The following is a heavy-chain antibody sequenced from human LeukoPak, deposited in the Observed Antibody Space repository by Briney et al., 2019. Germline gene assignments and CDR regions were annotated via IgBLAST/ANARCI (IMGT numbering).Heavy chain of an antibody. CDR3: ASERWSYRSYYDF. D-gene: IGHD3-10*01. Sequence: SETLSLTCTVSGGSVSNRHYYWAWIRQPPGKGLEWIGNIYYNGSLHFSPSLESRLSISVDTSMTQFSLKLRSVTVADTAVYYCASERWSYRSYYDFWGQGVLVTVSS. CDR2: IYYNGSL. CDR1: GGSVSNRHYY. J-gene: IGHJ4*02. V-gene: IGHV4-39*07.